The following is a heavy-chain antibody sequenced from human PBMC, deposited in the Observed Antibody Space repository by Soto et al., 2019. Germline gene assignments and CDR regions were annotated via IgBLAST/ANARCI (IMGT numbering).Heavy chain of an antibody. J-gene: IGHJ1*01. CDR3: ARYYDTSNRPYFHQ. D-gene: IGHD3-22*01. CDR2: IYYTVTT. V-gene: IGHV4-39*01. CDR1: GAAIGNSGYY. Sequence: PSATLALTCPVSGAAIGNSGYYWTWIRRPAGKGLEWVWTIYYTVTTYYNPFLKTRLTISVDTSKNQFSLKLSSVTASDTAVYFCARYYDTSNRPYFHQWGQGTLVTVSS.